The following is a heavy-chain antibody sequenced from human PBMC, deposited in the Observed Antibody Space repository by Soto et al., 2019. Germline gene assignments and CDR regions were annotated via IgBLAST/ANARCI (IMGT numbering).Heavy chain of an antibody. V-gene: IGHV1-8*01. J-gene: IGHJ4*02. CDR3: AIQYSSSWLNFDY. CDR1: GYTFTSYD. CDR2: MNPNSGNT. D-gene: IGHD6-13*01. Sequence: ASVKVSCKASGYTFTSYDINWVRQATGQGLEWMGWMNPNSGNTGYAQKFQGRVPMTRNTSISTAYMELSSLRSEDTAVYYCAIQYSSSWLNFDYWGQGTLVTVSS.